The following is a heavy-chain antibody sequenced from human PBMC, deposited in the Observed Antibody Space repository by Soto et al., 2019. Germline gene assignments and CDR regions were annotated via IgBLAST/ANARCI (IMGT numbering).Heavy chain of an antibody. V-gene: IGHV3-30*18. J-gene: IGHJ4*02. CDR2: ISYDGSNK. CDR1: GFTFSSYG. Sequence: QVQLVESGGGVVQPGRSLRLSCAASGFTFSSYGMHWVRQAPGKGLEWVAVISYDGSNKYYADSVKGRFTISRDNSKNTLYLQMNSLRAEDTAVYYCAKDALGYCISTSCYPFDYWGQGTLVTVSS. CDR3: AKDALGYCISTSCYPFDY. D-gene: IGHD2-2*01.